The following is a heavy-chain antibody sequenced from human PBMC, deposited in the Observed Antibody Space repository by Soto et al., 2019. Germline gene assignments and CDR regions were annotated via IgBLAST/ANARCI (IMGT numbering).Heavy chain of an antibody. J-gene: IGHJ4*02. D-gene: IGHD5-12*01. V-gene: IGHV4-39*01. CDR1: GGSISSSSYY. CDR2: IYYSGST. Sequence: QLQLQESGPGLVKPSETLSLTCTVSGGSISSSSYYWGWIRQPPGKGLEGIGSIYYSGSTYYNPSLKCRVRISVDTSKIKFSLKLSSVTAADTAVYYCARGLLRTPPGYGGQGTLVTVSS. CDR3: ARGLLRTPPGY.